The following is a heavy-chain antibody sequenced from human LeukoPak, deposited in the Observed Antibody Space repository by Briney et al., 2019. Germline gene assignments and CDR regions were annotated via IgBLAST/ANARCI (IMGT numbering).Heavy chain of an antibody. CDR1: GFTFSSYS. J-gene: IGHJ4*02. V-gene: IGHV3-48*01. CDR3: ARAIVGASFDY. CDR2: ISSSSSTI. Sequence: GGSLRLSCAASGFTFSSYSMNWVRQAPGNGVEWVSYISSSSSTIYYADSVKGRFTISRDNAKNSLYLQMNSLRAEDTAVYYCARAIVGASFDYWGQGTLVTVSS. D-gene: IGHD1-26*01.